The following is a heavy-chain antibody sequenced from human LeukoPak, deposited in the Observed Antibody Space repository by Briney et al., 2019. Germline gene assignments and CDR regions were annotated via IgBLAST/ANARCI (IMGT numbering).Heavy chain of an antibody. CDR3: VREGNELLSKNFDY. V-gene: IGHV1-2*02. CDR2: INPHSGGT. Sequence: GASVKVSCKASGFTFTGYYIHWVRQAPGQGLEWMGYINPHSGGTNSPQKLQGRVTMTTDTSISAAYMELSNLISDDTAMYYCVREGNELLSKNFDYWGQGTLVTVSS. J-gene: IGHJ4*02. CDR1: GFTFTGYY. D-gene: IGHD2-21*02.